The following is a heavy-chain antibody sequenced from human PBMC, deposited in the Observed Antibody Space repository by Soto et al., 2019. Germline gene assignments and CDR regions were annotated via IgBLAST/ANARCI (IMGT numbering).Heavy chain of an antibody. D-gene: IGHD6-19*01. CDR2: ISSSSSTI. V-gene: IGHV3-48*02. CDR1: GFTFSSYS. J-gene: IGHJ5*02. Sequence: VGSLRLSCTVSGFTFSSYSMNWVLQAPCKGLEWVSYISSSSSTIYYADSVKGRFTISRDNARNSLYLQMNSLRDEDTAVYYCARDGSDSSGWYNWFDPWGQGTLVTVSS. CDR3: ARDGSDSSGWYNWFDP.